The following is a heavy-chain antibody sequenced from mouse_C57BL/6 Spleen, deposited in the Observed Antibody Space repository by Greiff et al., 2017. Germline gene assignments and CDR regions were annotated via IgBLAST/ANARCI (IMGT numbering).Heavy chain of an antibody. CDR3: ARIYDGYYRAMDY. J-gene: IGHJ4*01. CDR2: IYPGDGDT. Sequence: VQLQQSGPELVKPGASVKISCKASGYAFSSSWMNWVKQRPGKGLEWIGRIYPGDGDTHYNGKFKGKATLTADKSSSTAYMQLSSLTSEDSAVYFCARIYDGYYRAMDYWGQGTSVTVSS. D-gene: IGHD2-3*01. CDR1: GYAFSSSW. V-gene: IGHV1-82*01.